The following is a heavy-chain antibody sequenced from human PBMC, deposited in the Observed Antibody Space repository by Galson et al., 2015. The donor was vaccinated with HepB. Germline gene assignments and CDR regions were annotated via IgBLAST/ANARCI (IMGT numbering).Heavy chain of an antibody. V-gene: IGHV2-70*11. D-gene: IGHD3-10*01. CDR3: ARIVTMVRGVLGTAFDI. Sequence: PALVKPSQTLTLTCTFSGFSLSTRGMCVSWIRKPPGKALEWLARIAWDDDKYYSTSLKTRLAISKDTSKNQVVLTMTNMDPADTATYYCARIVTMVRGVLGTAFDIWGQGTMVTVSS. J-gene: IGHJ3*02. CDR2: IAWDDDK. CDR1: GFSLSTRGMC.